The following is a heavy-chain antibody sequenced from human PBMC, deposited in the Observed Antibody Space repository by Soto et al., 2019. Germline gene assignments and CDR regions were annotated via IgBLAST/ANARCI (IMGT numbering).Heavy chain of an antibody. CDR2: IYYSGST. V-gene: IGHV4-31*03. D-gene: IGHD3-10*01. CDR3: ARDLTLGWFGVGGAFDI. CDR1: GGSISSGGYY. J-gene: IGHJ3*02. Sequence: SETLSLTCTVSGGSISSGGYYWSWIRQHPGKGLEWIGYIYYSGSTYYNPSLKSRVTISVDTSRNQFSLKLSSVTAADTAVYYCARDLTLGWFGVGGAFDIWGQGTMVTVSS.